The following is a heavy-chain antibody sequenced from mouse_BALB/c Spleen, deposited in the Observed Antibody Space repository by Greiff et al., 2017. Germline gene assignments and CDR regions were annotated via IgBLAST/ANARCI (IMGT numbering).Heavy chain of an antibody. V-gene: IGHV1-14*01. Sequence: VQLQQSGPELVKPGASVKMSCKASGYTFTSYVMHWVKQKPGQGLEWIGYINPYNDGTKYNEKFKGKATLTSDKSSSTAYMELSGLTSEDSAVYYCARSGGYWYVDVRGAGTTGTVSS. J-gene: IGHJ1*01. CDR1: GYTFTSYV. D-gene: IGHD1-1*02. CDR3: ARSGGYWYVDV. CDR2: INPYNDGT.